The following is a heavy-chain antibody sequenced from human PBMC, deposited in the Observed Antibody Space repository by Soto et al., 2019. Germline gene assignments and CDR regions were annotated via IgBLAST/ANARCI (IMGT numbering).Heavy chain of an antibody. CDR1: GDSITTSGYY. J-gene: IGHJ6*02. CDR2: IYSSGRS. D-gene: IGHD2-21*02. CDR3: VRHATVHTAYYYSAMDV. V-gene: IGHV4-39*01. Sequence: QVQLQESGPGLVKPLETLSLTCNVSGDSITTSGYYWDWIRQPPGKGLEWIGSIYSSGRSYYNPSLSSRVTISLDTAKNQIYLKVNSVTAADTAVHYCVRHATVHTAYYYSAMDVWGQGTTVTVSS.